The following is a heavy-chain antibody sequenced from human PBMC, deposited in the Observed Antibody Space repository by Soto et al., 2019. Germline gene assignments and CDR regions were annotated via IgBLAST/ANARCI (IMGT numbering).Heavy chain of an antibody. Sequence: QVQLVQSGAEVKKPGSSVKVSCKASGGTFSSYAITWVRQAPGQGLEWMGRIIPIFGTTNYAQKFQGRVTLTADESTSPAYMALSSLRSHATAVYYCAKRPDPDRSPNYYYSGIDVWGHGTTVTVSS. J-gene: IGHJ6*02. V-gene: IGHV1-69*15. CDR2: IIPIFGTT. CDR1: GGTFSSYA. D-gene: IGHD6-13*01. CDR3: AKRPDPDRSPNYYYSGIDV.